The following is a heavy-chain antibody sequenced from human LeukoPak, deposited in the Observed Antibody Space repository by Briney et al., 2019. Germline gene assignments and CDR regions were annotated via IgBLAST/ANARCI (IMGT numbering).Heavy chain of an antibody. CDR1: GGSISSYH. CDR2: IYYSGST. Sequence: SETVPLTCTVSGGSISSYHWSWIRQPPGKGLEWIGYIYYSGSTNYNPSLKSRVTISVDTSKNQFSLKLSSVTAADTAVYYCARVRAVAGNWFDPWGQGTLVTVSS. V-gene: IGHV4-59*01. D-gene: IGHD6-19*01. CDR3: ARVRAVAGNWFDP. J-gene: IGHJ5*02.